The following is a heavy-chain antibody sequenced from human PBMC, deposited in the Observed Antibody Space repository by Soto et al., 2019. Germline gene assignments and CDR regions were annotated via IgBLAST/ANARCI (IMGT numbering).Heavy chain of an antibody. V-gene: IGHV3-30*18. CDR2: ISYDGSNK. Sequence: GGSLRLSCAASGLTFSSYGMHWVRQAPGKGLEWVAVISYDGSNKYYADSVKGRFTISRDNSKNTLYLQMNSLRAEDTAVYYCAKDCYDFWSGYSPFTTHGMDVWGQGTTVTVSS. CDR3: AKDCYDFWSGYSPFTTHGMDV. CDR1: GLTFSSYG. D-gene: IGHD3-3*01. J-gene: IGHJ6*02.